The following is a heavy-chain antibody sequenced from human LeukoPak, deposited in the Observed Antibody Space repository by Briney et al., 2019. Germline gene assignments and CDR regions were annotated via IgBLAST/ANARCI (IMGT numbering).Heavy chain of an antibody. Sequence: PSETLSLTCSVSGYSISSGYYWAWIRQPPGKGLEWIGNVYHTGNTYYNPSLKSRVTLTVDTSNNHFSLKLSSVTAADTAVYYCAREGYTSSQPAYWGQGTLVTVSS. V-gene: IGHV4-38-2*02. CDR1: GYSISSGYY. CDR3: AREGYTSSQPAY. D-gene: IGHD6-13*01. CDR2: VYHTGNT. J-gene: IGHJ4*02.